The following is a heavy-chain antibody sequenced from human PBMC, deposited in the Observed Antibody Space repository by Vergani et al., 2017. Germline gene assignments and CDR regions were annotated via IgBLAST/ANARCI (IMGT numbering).Heavy chain of an antibody. CDR2: ISPGDSDT. D-gene: IGHD3-16*01. J-gene: IGHJ4*02. V-gene: IGHV5-51*01. CDR3: AGAQRFIYNYGSDY. Sequence: EVQLVQSGAEVKKPGESLKISCKASGYNFPVHWSGWVRQMPGKGLEWMGVISPGDSDTGYNPSFQGQVIISVDKSGSTFYLQWSNLKASDTAMYYCAGAQRFIYNYGSDYGGKGTLVTVPS. CDR1: GYNFPVHW.